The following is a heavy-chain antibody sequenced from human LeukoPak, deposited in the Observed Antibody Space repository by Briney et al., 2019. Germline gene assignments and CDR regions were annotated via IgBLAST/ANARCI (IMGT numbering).Heavy chain of an antibody. CDR2: ISGSGGST. CDR1: GFTFSSYA. Sequence: GGSLRLSCAASGFTFSSYAMSWVRQAPGKGLEWVSAISGSGGSTYYADSVKGRFTISRDNSKNTLYLQMNSLRAEDTAVYYCAKRETYYDFWSGYYLDYWAREPWSPSPQ. D-gene: IGHD3-3*01. CDR3: AKRETYYDFWSGYYLDY. J-gene: IGHJ4*02. V-gene: IGHV3-23*01.